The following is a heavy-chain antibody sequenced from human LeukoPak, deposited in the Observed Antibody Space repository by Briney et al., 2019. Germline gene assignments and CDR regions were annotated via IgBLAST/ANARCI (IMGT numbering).Heavy chain of an antibody. D-gene: IGHD3-22*01. V-gene: IGHV1-69*06. Sequence: ASVRVSCTASGGTFSSYAISWVRQAPGQGLEWMGGIIPIFGTANYAQTFQGRVTITADKSTSTAYMELSSLRSEDTAVYYCARVKYYDSSGYYWDAFDIWGQGTMVTVSS. CDR1: GGTFSSYA. CDR3: ARVKYYDSSGYYWDAFDI. CDR2: IIPIFGTA. J-gene: IGHJ3*02.